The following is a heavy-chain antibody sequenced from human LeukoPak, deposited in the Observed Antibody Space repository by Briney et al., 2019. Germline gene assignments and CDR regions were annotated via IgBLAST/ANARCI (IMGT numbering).Heavy chain of an antibody. V-gene: IGHV3-7*03. D-gene: IGHD5-18*01. Sequence: GGSLRLSCAASGFTVSSSYMYWVRQAPGKGLEWVANIKQDGSEKYYVDSVKGRFTISRDNAKNSLYLQMNSLRAEDTAVYYCARSTFAMETPSFDYWGQGPLVTVSS. CDR3: ARSTFAMETPSFDY. CDR1: GFTVSSSY. CDR2: IKQDGSEK. J-gene: IGHJ4*02.